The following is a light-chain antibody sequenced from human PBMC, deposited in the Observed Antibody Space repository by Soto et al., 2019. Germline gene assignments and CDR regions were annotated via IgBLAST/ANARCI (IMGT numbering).Light chain of an antibody. CDR2: GAS. V-gene: IGKV3-20*01. CDR1: QSVTNNY. J-gene: IGKJ5*01. CDR3: QQYGNSPIT. Sequence: VLTTSAGPVSLSPGSRAKLSGRASQSVTNNYLAWSQQKPGQAPRLLIDGASSRATGVPDRFSGTGSGTDFTLTISRLEPEDFAVFYCQQYGNSPITFGQGTRLEIK.